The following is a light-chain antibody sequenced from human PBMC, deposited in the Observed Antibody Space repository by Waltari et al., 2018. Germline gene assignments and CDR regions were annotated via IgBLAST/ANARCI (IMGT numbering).Light chain of an antibody. Sequence: DIQMTQSPSTLSASVGDRVTITFRASQCIGSSLAWYQQKQGKAPKVVIYEASSLESGVPSRFCGSGSGTEFTLTISSLQPDDFATYYCQQCNSYLLTFGGGTKVEIK. J-gene: IGKJ4*01. CDR1: QCIGSS. V-gene: IGKV1-5*03. CDR2: EAS. CDR3: QQCNSYLLT.